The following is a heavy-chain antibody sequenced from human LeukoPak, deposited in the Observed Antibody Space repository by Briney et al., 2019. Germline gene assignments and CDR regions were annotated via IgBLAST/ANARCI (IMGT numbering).Heavy chain of an antibody. CDR1: GGTFSSYA. CDR3: ARDATREYCSSTSCYSFDY. D-gene: IGHD2-2*01. J-gene: IGHJ4*02. V-gene: IGHV1-69*01. Sequence: SVKVSCKASGGTFSSYAISWVRQAPGQGLEWMGGIIPIFGTANYAQKFQGRVTITADESTSTAYMELSSLRSEDTAVYYCARDATREYCSSTSCYSFDYWGRGTLVTVSS. CDR2: IIPIFGTA.